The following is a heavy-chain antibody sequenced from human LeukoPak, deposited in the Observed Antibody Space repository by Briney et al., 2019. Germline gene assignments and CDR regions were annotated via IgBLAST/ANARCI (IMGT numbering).Heavy chain of an antibody. CDR2: ISSNSDSYT. V-gene: IGHV3-21*01. J-gene: IGHJ4*02. D-gene: IGHD5-24*01. CDR3: ARESWRWLQFGFDY. Sequence: PGGSLRLSCAASEFTFSTYNMHWVRQAPGKGLEWVSTISSNSDSYTYYADSVKGRFTISRDNSKNTLYLQMNSLRAEDTAVYYCARESWRWLQFGFDYWGQGTLVTVSS. CDR1: EFTFSTYN.